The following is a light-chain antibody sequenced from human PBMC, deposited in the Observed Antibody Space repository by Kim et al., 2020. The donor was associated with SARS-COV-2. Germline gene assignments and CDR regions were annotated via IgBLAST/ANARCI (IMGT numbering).Light chain of an antibody. Sequence: ASVGDRVNIACRASQSISTYLNWYQQKPGKAPKLLIYAASSLQSGVPSRFSGSGSGTDFTLTISSLQPEDFATYYCQQSHTTPVLTFGGGTKLEI. CDR3: QQSHTTPVLT. V-gene: IGKV1-39*01. CDR2: AAS. CDR1: QSISTY. J-gene: IGKJ4*01.